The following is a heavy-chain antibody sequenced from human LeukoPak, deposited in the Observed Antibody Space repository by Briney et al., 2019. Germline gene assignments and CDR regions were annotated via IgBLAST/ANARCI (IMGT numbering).Heavy chain of an antibody. V-gene: IGHV1-69*13. CDR3: ASYYGSGKGANFQH. D-gene: IGHD3-10*01. CDR2: IIPIFGTA. J-gene: IGHJ1*01. Sequence: GASVKVSCKASGGTFSSYAISWVRQAPGQGLEWMGGIIPIFGTANYAQKFQGRVTITADESTSTAHMELSSLRSEDTAVYYCASYYGSGKGANFQHWGQGTLVTVSS. CDR1: GGTFSSYA.